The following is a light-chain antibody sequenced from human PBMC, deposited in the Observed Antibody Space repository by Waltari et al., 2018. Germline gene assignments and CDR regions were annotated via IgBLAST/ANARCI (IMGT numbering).Light chain of an antibody. Sequence: DIVLTQSPGTLSLSPGERATLSCRASQSVSNNYLAWYQHKAGQAPRLLIYGASSRATGIPDGFSGSGSGTDFTLTISRLEPEDFVVYYCQQYASSPGTSGQGTKVEIK. V-gene: IGKV3-20*01. CDR2: GAS. J-gene: IGKJ1*01. CDR3: QQYASSPGT. CDR1: QSVSNNY.